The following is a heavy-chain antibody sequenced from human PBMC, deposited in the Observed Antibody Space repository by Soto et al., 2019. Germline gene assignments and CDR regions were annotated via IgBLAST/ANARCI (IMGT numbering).Heavy chain of an antibody. CDR2: INQSGST. D-gene: IGHD6-13*01. Sequence: QVQLQQWGAGLLKPSETLSLTCAVYGGTFSGYYWSWIRQPPGKGLEWIGEINQSGSTNYNPSLKSRVTMSVDTSKNKFSLKLSSVTAADTAVHYCARTYSSSWSPFEYWGQGTLVTVSS. CDR1: GGTFSGYY. V-gene: IGHV4-34*01. CDR3: ARTYSSSWSPFEY. J-gene: IGHJ4*02.